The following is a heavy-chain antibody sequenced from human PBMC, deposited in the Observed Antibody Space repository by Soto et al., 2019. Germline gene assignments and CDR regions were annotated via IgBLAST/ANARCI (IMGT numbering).Heavy chain of an antibody. V-gene: IGHV3-7*01. Sequence: EEQLVESGGGWVQPGGSLRLSCAASGFTFSSYWMSWVRQAPGKGLEWVGQINQDGSEKYSVDSVRGRFTISRDNAKNSLYLQMNSLRAEDTAVYYCTTDRASLLDCWGQGTLVTVS. CDR2: INQDGSEK. J-gene: IGHJ4*02. CDR1: GFTFSSYW. D-gene: IGHD5-12*01. CDR3: TTDRASLLDC.